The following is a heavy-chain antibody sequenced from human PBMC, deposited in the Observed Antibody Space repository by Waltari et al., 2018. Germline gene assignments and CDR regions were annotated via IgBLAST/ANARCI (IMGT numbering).Heavy chain of an antibody. CDR1: GYSISSGYY. Sequence: QVQLQESGPGLVKPSETLSLTCAVSGYSISSGYYWGWIRQPPGKGLEWIGSIYHSGSTYSNPSLKSRVTISVDTSKNQFSLKLSSETAADTAVYYCARRAGSITMIVVVKWAWGWFDPWGQGTLVTVSS. J-gene: IGHJ5*02. CDR2: IYHSGST. CDR3: ARRAGSITMIVVVKWAWGWFDP. V-gene: IGHV4-38-2*01. D-gene: IGHD3-22*01.